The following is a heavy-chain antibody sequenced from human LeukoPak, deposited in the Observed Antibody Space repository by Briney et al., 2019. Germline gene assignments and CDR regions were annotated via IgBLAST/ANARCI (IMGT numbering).Heavy chain of an antibody. CDR1: GGSISTYY. V-gene: IGHV4-59*01. J-gene: IGHJ3*02. CDR2: IYNSGRT. CDR3: VRERNCSGASCLDGFDI. D-gene: IGHD2-15*01. Sequence: SETLFLTCTVSGGSISTYYWSWLRQPPGKGLEWIGYIYNSGRTNYNPSLESRVTISVDTSKNQFSLKLNSVTAADTAVYYCVRERNCSGASCLDGFDIWGQGTMVTVSS.